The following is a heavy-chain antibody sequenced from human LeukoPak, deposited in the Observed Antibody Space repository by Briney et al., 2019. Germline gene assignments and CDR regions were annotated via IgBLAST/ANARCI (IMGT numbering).Heavy chain of an antibody. J-gene: IGHJ5*02. V-gene: IGHV1-2*06. D-gene: IGHD2-21*01. CDR2: INPNSGGT. CDR1: GYSFTDYY. Sequence: ASVKVSCKTSGYSFTDYYMHWVRQAPGQGLEWMGRINPNSGGTSSAQEFQGRVTMTRDTSITTVYMEVSWLTSDDTAIYYCARADRLDGGPYLIGPWGQGTLVTVSS. CDR3: ARADRLDGGPYLIGP.